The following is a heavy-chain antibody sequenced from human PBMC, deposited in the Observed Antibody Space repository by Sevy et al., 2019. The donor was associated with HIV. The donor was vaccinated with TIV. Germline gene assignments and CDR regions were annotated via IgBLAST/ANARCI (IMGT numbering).Heavy chain of an antibody. Sequence: GWSLRLSCAASGFTFTNAWMSWVRQAPGKGLEWVGRIKSKTDGGTRDFAATVKCRFAISRDDSKSTVYLKMDSLETEDTGVYYCAAGVRTADFDYWGQGILVTVSS. CDR2: IKSKTDGGTR. CDR1: GFTFTNAW. J-gene: IGHJ4*02. V-gene: IGHV3-15*01. CDR3: AAGVRTADFDY.